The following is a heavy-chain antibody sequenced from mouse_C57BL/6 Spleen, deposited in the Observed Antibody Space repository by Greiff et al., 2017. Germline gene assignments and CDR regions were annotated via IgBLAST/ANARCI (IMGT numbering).Heavy chain of an antibody. Sequence: DVMLVESGGGLVKPGGSLKLSCAASGFTFSSYAMSWVRQTPEKRLEWVATISDGGSYTYYPDNVKGRFTISRDNAKNNLYLQMSHLKSEDTAMYYWAREGNYVFDYWGQGTTRTVSS. V-gene: IGHV5-4*01. CDR1: GFTFSSYA. J-gene: IGHJ2*01. D-gene: IGHD2-1*01. CDR2: ISDGGSYT. CDR3: AREGNYVFDY.